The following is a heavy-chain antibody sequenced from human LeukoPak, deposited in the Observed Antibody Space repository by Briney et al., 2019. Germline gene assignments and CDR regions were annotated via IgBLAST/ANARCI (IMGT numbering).Heavy chain of an antibody. CDR1: GGSMNSYY. J-gene: IGHJ4*02. V-gene: IGHV4-59*01. CDR2: IYHSGNT. D-gene: IGHD3-22*01. CDR3: ARGRLYYDSTGYIL. Sequence: PSETLSLTCTVSGGSMNSYYWSWIRQPPGMGLEWIGHIYHSGNTNYNPSLKSRVTISIDTSKNQISLKLSSVTAADTAVYYCARGRLYYDSTGYILWGQGTLVTVSS.